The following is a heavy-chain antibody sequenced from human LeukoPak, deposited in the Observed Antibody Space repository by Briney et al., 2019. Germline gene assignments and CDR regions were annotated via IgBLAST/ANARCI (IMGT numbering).Heavy chain of an antibody. Sequence: GGSLRLSCVASGFTFSSFAMAWVRQAPGKGLEWVSAISGSGVTTHYAGSVKGRFSISRDNSKSTLYLQMNSLRAEDTALYYCAKKVVVGATSPYSDFQDWGQGTLVTVSS. J-gene: IGHJ1*01. V-gene: IGHV3-23*01. CDR1: GFTFSSFA. CDR3: AKKVVVGATSPYSDFQD. CDR2: ISGSGVTT. D-gene: IGHD1-26*01.